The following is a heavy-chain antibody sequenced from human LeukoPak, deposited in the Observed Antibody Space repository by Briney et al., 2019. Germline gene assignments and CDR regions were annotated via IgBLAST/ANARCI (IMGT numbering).Heavy chain of an antibody. CDR1: VGTFSSYA. D-gene: IGHD2-15*01. CDR3: VNSGSNFVYYYGMDV. J-gene: IGHJ6*02. CDR2: IIPVLDIA. Sequence: VASVKVSCKASVGTFSSYAICGVRHAPGQGLECMGRIIPVLDIANYAQKFQGRFTITADKAKSTAYMELSSLRSEDTAVYYCVNSGSNFVYYYGMDVWGQGTTVTVSS. V-gene: IGHV1-69*04.